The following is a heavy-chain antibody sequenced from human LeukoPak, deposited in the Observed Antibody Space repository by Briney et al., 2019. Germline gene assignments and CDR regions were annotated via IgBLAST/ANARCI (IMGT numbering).Heavy chain of an antibody. D-gene: IGHD5-18*01. J-gene: IGHJ4*02. Sequence: PSETLSLTCAVCGGSFSGYYWSWIRQPPGKGLEWIGEINHSGSTNYNPSLKSRVTISVDTSKNQFSLKLSSVTAADTAVYYCARGLGAMVYWGQGTLVTVSS. CDR3: ARGLGAMVY. CDR2: INHSGST. V-gene: IGHV4-34*01. CDR1: GGSFSGYY.